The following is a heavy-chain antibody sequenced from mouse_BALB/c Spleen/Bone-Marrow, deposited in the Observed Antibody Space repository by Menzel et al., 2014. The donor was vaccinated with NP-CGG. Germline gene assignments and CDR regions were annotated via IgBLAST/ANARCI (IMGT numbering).Heavy chain of an antibody. D-gene: IGHD2-3*01. Sequence: VQLQESGPELVKPGASEKISCKASGYAFSNSWMNWVKQRPGQGPEWIGRIYPGDGDTYYNGKFKDKATLTADKSSSTAYMQLSSLTSVDSAVYFCARSDGYRAMDYWGQGTSVTVSS. J-gene: IGHJ4*01. CDR1: GYAFSNSW. CDR2: IYPGDGDT. CDR3: ARSDGYRAMDY. V-gene: IGHV1-82*01.